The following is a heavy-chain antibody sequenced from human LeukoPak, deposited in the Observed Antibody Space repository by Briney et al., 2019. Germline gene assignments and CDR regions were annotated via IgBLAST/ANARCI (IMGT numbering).Heavy chain of an antibody. CDR3: ARSFYGDYGRFDY. V-gene: IGHV3-33*03. J-gene: IGHJ4*02. CDR2: IWSDGSYK. D-gene: IGHD4-17*01. Sequence: GGSLRLSCAASGFTFSSYGFHWVRQAPGKGLEWVAVIWSDGSYKYYADSVKGRFTISRDNAKNSLYLQMNSLRAEDTAVYYCARSFYGDYGRFDYWGPGTLVTVSS. CDR1: GFTFSSYG.